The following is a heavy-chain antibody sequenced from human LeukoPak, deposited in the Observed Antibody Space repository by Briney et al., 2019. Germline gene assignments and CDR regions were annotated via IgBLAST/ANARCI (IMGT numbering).Heavy chain of an antibody. CDR2: MNPNSGNT. Sequence: GASVKVSCKASGYTFTSYDINWVRQATGQGLEWMGWMNPNSGNTGYAQKFQGRVTMTRNTSISTAYMELSSLRSEDTAAYYCARGYRADYYGSGSYYYWGQGTLVTVSS. CDR1: GYTFTSYD. V-gene: IGHV1-8*01. J-gene: IGHJ4*02. CDR3: ARGYRADYYGSGSYYY. D-gene: IGHD3-10*01.